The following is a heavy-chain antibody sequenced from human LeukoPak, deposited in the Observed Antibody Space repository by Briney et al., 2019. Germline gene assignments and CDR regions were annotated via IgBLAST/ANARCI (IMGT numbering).Heavy chain of an antibody. V-gene: IGHV3-64D*09. CDR1: GFTFSRNA. D-gene: IGHD3-22*01. J-gene: IGHJ3*01. Sequence: GGSLRLSCSASGFTFSRNAMHWVRQAPGKGLEYVSGISSNGGSTYYAGSVKGRFTISRDNSKDTLYLQMSSLRPEDTAVYYCAKLGIGEHEISGYFYETQSSGVDVWGQGTMVIVSS. CDR2: ISSNGGST. CDR3: AKLGIGEHEISGYFYETQSSGVDV.